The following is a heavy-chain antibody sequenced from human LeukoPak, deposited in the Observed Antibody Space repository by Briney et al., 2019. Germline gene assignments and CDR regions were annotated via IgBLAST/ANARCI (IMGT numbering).Heavy chain of an antibody. Sequence: ETLSLTCAVYGGSFSGYYWSWIRQPPGKGLEWVSYISSSSTIYYADSVKGRFTISRDNAKNSLYLQMNSLRDEDTAVYYCARAAPYSSSFKYFQHWGQGTLVTVSS. CDR1: GGSFSGYY. D-gene: IGHD6-13*01. CDR2: ISSSSTI. V-gene: IGHV3-69-1*01. J-gene: IGHJ1*01. CDR3: ARAAPYSSSFKYFQH.